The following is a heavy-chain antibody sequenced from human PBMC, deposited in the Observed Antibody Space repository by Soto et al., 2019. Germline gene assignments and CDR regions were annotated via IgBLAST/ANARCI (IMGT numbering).Heavy chain of an antibody. CDR1: GGSISSGGYY. Sequence: QVQLQESGPGLVKPSQTLSLTCTVSGGSISSGGYYWSWIRQHPGKGLEWIGYIYYSGSTYYNPSLKSRVTISVDTSKNQFSLKLSSVTAADTAVYYCARVVWDLEVAPAANTRDYYGMDVWGQGTTVTVSS. CDR3: ARVVWDLEVAPAANTRDYYGMDV. CDR2: IYYSGST. D-gene: IGHD2-2*01. V-gene: IGHV4-31*03. J-gene: IGHJ6*02.